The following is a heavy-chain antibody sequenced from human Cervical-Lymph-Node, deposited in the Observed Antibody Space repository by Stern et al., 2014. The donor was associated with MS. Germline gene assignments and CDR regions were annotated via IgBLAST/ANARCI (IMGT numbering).Heavy chain of an antibody. CDR3: TRTTTEAEDFDY. Sequence: EVQLVESGGGLVQPGGSLRLSCAASGFTFSNYWMHWVRQAPGKGLEWVSRISRDGSSTTYADSVKGRFTISRDNAKETLYVQMNSLKAEDTAVYYCTRTTTEAEDFDYWGQGTLVTVSS. D-gene: IGHD4-17*01. CDR1: GFTFSNYW. V-gene: IGHV3-74*02. CDR2: ISRDGSST. J-gene: IGHJ4*02.